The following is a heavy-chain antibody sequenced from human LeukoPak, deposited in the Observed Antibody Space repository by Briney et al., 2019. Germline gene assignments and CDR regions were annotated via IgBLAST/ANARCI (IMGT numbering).Heavy chain of an antibody. CDR3: ARFIAAARRYYFDY. CDR1: GFTFSSYA. J-gene: IGHJ4*02. CDR2: ISYDGSNK. D-gene: IGHD6-13*01. V-gene: IGHV3-30-3*01. Sequence: PGGSLRLSCAASGFTFSSYAMHWVRQAPGKGLEWVAVISYDGSNKYYADSVKGRFTISRDNSKNTLYLQMNSLRAEDTAVYYCARFIAAARRYYFDYWGQGTLVTVSS.